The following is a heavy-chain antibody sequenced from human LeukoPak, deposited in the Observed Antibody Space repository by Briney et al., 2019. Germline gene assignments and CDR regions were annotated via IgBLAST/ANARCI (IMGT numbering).Heavy chain of an antibody. CDR2: INGGGSST. D-gene: IGHD1/OR15-1a*01. Sequence: AGSLRLSCGASGFTFSDYWMHWVRQAPGKGLVWVSRINGGGSSTYSADSVKGRFTTSRDNAKNTLYLQMNNLRAEDTALYYCARGTSRYMDVWGKGTTVTVSS. CDR3: ARGTSRYMDV. CDR1: GFTFSDYW. V-gene: IGHV3-74*01. J-gene: IGHJ6*03.